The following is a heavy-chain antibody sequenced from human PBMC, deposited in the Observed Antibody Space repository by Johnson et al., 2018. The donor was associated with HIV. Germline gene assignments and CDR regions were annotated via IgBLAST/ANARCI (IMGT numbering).Heavy chain of an antibody. J-gene: IGHJ3*02. CDR1: GFIVSNNY. Sequence: EVRLVESGGGLIQPGGSLRVSCAASGFIVSNNYMTWVRQAPGKGLAWVSTLYSGGRTYYADSVKGRFTISRDNSENTLYLQMNSLGAGDTAVYYCAKDQQGPLVPTVMRDDAFDIWGQGTMVTVSS. D-gene: IGHD5-12*01. V-gene: IGHV3-53*01. CDR3: AKDQQGPLVPTVMRDDAFDI. CDR2: LYSGGRT.